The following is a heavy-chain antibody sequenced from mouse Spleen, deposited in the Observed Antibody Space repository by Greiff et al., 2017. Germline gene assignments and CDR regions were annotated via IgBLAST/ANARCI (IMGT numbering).Heavy chain of an antibody. CDR2: INYDGSST. V-gene: IGHV5-16*01. J-gene: IGHJ1*01. D-gene: IGHD2-4*01. Sequence: EVMLVESEGGLVQPGSSMKLSCTASGFTFSDYYMAWVRQVPEKGLEWVANINYDGSSTYYLDSLKSRFIISRDNAKNILYLQMSSLKSEDTATYYCARAYDYDWYFDVWGAGTTVTVSS. CDR1: GFTFSDYY. CDR3: ARAYDYDWYFDV.